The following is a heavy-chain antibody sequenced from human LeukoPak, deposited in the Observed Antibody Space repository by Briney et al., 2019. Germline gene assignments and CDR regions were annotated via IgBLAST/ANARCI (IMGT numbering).Heavy chain of an antibody. J-gene: IGHJ5*02. CDR3: ARAWSATATRFDP. CDR2: TYYRSKWYS. V-gene: IGHV6-1*01. Sequence: SQTLSLTCAFSGDSVSSNNAAWNWIRQSPSRGLEWLGRTYYRSKWYSDYALSVKSRITINPDTSRNHFSLQLNSVTPEDTAVYYCARAWSATATRFDPWGQGTLVTVSS. D-gene: IGHD4-17*01. CDR1: GDSVSSNNAA.